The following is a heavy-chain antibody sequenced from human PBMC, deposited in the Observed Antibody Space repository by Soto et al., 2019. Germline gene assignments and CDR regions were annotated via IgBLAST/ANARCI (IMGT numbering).Heavy chain of an antibody. Sequence: SETLSLTCTVSGGSISPYYWSWIRRPPGRGLEWIGYIDYSGRGNYNPSLKSRATISVDTPNNQFSLKLSFVTAADTAVYYCARFPYYDILTGYPSEYYFDFWGQGTLVTVS. V-gene: IGHV4-59*01. CDR2: IDYSGRG. CDR1: GGSISPYY. D-gene: IGHD3-9*01. CDR3: ARFPYYDILTGYPSEYYFDF. J-gene: IGHJ4*02.